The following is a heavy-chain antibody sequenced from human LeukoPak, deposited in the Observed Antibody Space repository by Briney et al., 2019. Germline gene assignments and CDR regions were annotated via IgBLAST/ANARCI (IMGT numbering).Heavy chain of an antibody. CDR1: GASISDHY. Sequence: SETLSLTCTVSGASISDHYWSWIRQPPRKGLEWIGFIYSGGSTKYDPSLGSRVTMSLDTSKNQVSLNLRSMTAADTATYFCARGHYDLAPWGQGILVTVSS. V-gene: IGHV4-59*11. CDR3: ARGHYDLAP. CDR2: IYSGGST. J-gene: IGHJ5*02. D-gene: IGHD4-17*01.